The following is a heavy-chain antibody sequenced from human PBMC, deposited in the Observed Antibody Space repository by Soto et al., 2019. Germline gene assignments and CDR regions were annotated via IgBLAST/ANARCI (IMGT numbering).Heavy chain of an antibody. CDR1: GYIFTNYW. D-gene: IGHD1-1*01. CDR2: IYPGDSDT. V-gene: IGHV5-51*01. CDR3: ASLSRLEPRSAFDY. Sequence: LKISCKGSGYIFTNYWIGWVRQMPGKGLEWMGIIYPGDSDTKYSPSFQGQVTISADKSINTAYLQWSSLKASDTAMYYCASLSRLEPRSAFDYWGQGTLVTVSS. J-gene: IGHJ4*02.